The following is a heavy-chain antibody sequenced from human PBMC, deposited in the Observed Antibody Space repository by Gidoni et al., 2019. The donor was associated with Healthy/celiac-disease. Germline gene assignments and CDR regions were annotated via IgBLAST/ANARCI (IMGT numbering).Heavy chain of an antibody. J-gene: IGHJ4*02. Sequence: EVQLLESGGGLVQPGGSLRLSCAASGFTFSSYAMSWVRQAPGKGVEWVSAISGSGGSTYYADSVKGRFTISRDNSKNTLYLQMNSLRAEDTAVYYCAKDLGDSSSWYLYFDYWGQGTLVTVSS. D-gene: IGHD6-13*01. CDR1: GFTFSSYA. V-gene: IGHV3-23*01. CDR3: AKDLGDSSSWYLYFDY. CDR2: ISGSGGST.